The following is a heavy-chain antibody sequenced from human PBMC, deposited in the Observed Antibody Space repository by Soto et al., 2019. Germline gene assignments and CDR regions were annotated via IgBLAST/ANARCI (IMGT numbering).Heavy chain of an antibody. CDR2: IIPIFGTA. CDR1: GGTFSSYA. V-gene: IGHV1-69*06. CDR3: ASALLLDYYDSSGYSDAFDI. D-gene: IGHD3-22*01. Sequence: SVKVSCKASGGTFSSYAISWVRQAPGQGLEWMGGIIPIFGTANYAQKFQGRVTITADKSTSTAYMELSSLRSEDTAVYYCASALLLDYYDSSGYSDAFDICGQGTMVTASS. J-gene: IGHJ3*02.